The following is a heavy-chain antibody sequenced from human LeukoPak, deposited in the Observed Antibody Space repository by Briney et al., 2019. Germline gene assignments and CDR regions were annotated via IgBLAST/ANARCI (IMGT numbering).Heavy chain of an antibody. Sequence: ASVRVSRKASGYTFTNYYMHWVPHAPGQGREWMELISPTGTGTNYAQKCRGRVTLTRDTSTTTVYMELSSLRSEDTAVYYGAREKSGGYFDYWGQGTPVTVSS. CDR2: ISPTGTGT. V-gene: IGHV1-46*01. J-gene: IGHJ4*02. CDR1: GYTFTNYY. CDR3: AREKSGGYFDY. D-gene: IGHD2-8*02.